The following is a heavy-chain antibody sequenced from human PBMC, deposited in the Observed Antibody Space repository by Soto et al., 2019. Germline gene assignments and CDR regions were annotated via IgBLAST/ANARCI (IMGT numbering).Heavy chain of an antibody. D-gene: IGHD3-3*02. J-gene: IGHJ4*02. CDR1: GYTFTSYY. CDR3: ARSTVASNDDY. Sequence: ASVKVSCKASGYTFTSYYMHWVRQAPGQGLEWMGIINPSGGSTSYAQKFQGRVTMTTDTSTSTAYMELRSLRSDDTAVYYCARSTVASNDDYWGQGTLVTVSS. V-gene: IGHV1-46*01. CDR2: INPSGGST.